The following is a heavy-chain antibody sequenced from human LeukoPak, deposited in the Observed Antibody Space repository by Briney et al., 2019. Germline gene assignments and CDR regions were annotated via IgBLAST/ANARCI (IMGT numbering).Heavy chain of an antibody. J-gene: IGHJ6*02. CDR3: AKRGWYCSGGSCFYGMDV. V-gene: IGHV3-23*01. CDR1: GFTFSSYA. D-gene: IGHD2-15*01. Sequence: GGSLRLSCAASGFTFSSYAMSWVRQAPGKGLEWVSAISGSGGSTYYADFVKGRFTISRDNSKTTLYLQMNSLRAEDTAVYYCAKRGWYCSGGSCFYGMDVWGQGTTVTVSS. CDR2: ISGSGGST.